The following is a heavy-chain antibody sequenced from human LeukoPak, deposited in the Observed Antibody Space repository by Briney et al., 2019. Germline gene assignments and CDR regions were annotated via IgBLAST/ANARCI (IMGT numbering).Heavy chain of an antibody. V-gene: IGHV3-23*01. D-gene: IGHD1/OR15-1a*01. J-gene: IGHJ4*02. Sequence: GGSLRLSCAASGFTFSSQAMSWLRQAPGKGLEWVSAISDSGGNTYYADSVKGRFTISRDNSKNTVYLQMNSLRAEDTAEYDCAKEGTASKPSDLDHWGQGTLVTVSS. CDR3: AKEGTASKPSDLDH. CDR2: ISDSGGNT. CDR1: GFTFSSQA.